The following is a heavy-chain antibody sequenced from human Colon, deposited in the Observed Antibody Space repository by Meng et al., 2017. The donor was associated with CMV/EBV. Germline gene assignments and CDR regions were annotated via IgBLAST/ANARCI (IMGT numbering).Heavy chain of an antibody. D-gene: IGHD6-13*01. CDR1: GYTFTGYY. CDR3: ARDRSGIQGDV. V-gene: IGHV1-2*02. CDR2: INPNSGGT. Sequence: ASVQVSCKASGYTFTGYYMHGVRQAPAQGRGWMGWINPNSGGTNYAQKFQDRVTMTRETSISTAYMELSRLRSDDTAVYYCARDRSGIQGDVWGQGTTVTVSS. J-gene: IGHJ6*02.